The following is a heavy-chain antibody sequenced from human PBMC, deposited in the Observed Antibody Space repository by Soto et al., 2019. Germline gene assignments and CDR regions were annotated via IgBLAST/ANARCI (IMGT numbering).Heavy chain of an antibody. Sequence: GASVKVSCKASGGTFSSYTISWVRQAPGQGLEWMGRIIPILSIANYAQKFQGRVTITADKSTSTAYMELSSLRSEDTAVYYCARGAHPDRYYYYGMDVWGQGTTVTVSS. CDR3: ARGAHPDRYYYYGMDV. CDR2: IIPILSIA. CDR1: GGTFSSYT. V-gene: IGHV1-69*02. J-gene: IGHJ6*02.